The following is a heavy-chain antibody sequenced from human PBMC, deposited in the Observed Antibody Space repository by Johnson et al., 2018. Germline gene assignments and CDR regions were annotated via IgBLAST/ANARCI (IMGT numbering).Heavy chain of an antibody. V-gene: IGHV3-21*01. J-gene: IGHJ4*02. CDR3: ARDWDCSSTSCSEDY. Sequence: VQLVQSGGGVVQPGRSLRLSCAASGFTFSSYGMHWVRQAPGKGLEWVSSISSSSSYIYYADSVKGRFTISRDNAKNSLYLQMNSLRAEDTAVYYCARDWDCSSTSCSEDYWGQGTLVTVSS. CDR2: ISSSSSYI. D-gene: IGHD2-2*01. CDR1: GFTFSSYG.